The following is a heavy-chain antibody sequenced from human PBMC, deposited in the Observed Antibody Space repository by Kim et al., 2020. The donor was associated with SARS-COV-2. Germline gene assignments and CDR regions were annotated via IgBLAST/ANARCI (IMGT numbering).Heavy chain of an antibody. J-gene: IGHJ3*02. V-gene: IGHV3-30*04. CDR1: GFTFSSYA. D-gene: IGHD3-22*01. Sequence: GGSLRLSCAASGFTFSSYAMHWVRQAPGKGLEWVAVISYDGSNKYYADSVKGRFTISRDNSKNTLYLQMNSLRAEDTAVYYCARAGYYDSSGYYPYAFDIWGQGTMVTVSS. CDR3: ARAGYYDSSGYYPYAFDI. CDR2: ISYDGSNK.